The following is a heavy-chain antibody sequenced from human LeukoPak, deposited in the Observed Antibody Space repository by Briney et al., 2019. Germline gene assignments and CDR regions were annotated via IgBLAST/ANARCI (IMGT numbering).Heavy chain of an antibody. J-gene: IGHJ3*02. V-gene: IGHV1-69*13. CDR1: GGTFSSYA. CDR2: IISIFGTA. CDR3: AREPGDAFDI. Sequence: SVKVSCKASGGTFSSYAISWVRQAPGQGLEWMGGIISIFGTANYAQKFQGRGTITADESTSTAYMELSSLRSEDTAVYYCAREPGDAFDIWGQGTMVTVSS.